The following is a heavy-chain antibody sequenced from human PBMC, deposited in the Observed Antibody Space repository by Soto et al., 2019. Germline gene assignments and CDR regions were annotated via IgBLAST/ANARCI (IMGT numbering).Heavy chain of an antibody. V-gene: IGHV4-31*03. D-gene: IGHD3-9*01. CDR1: GGSISSDGYY. Sequence: QVQLQESGPGLVKPSQTLSLTCSVSGGSISSDGYYWTWIRQYPGKGLEWIGYIYYSGRTYYTPSLXXGXTXXLDTSKNRFSLNLSSVTAADTAIYYCAGGSSDILAWGQGTLVTVSS. J-gene: IGHJ5*02. CDR3: AGGSSDILA. CDR2: IYYSGRT.